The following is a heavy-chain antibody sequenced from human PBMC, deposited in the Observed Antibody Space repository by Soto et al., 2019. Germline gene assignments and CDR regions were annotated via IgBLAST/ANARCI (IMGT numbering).Heavy chain of an antibody. Sequence: GGSVKVSCKSSDNTFTHYGINWVRQAPGQGLEWMGWIIGYNGNTKYAQKFQDRVTMTAGTSTRTAFMEVRSLTSDDTGVYFCAATGGNDFGLDVWGQGTTVTVSS. CDR1: DNTFTHYG. CDR2: IIGYNGNT. V-gene: IGHV1-18*01. D-gene: IGHD2-8*02. CDR3: AATGGNDFGLDV. J-gene: IGHJ6*02.